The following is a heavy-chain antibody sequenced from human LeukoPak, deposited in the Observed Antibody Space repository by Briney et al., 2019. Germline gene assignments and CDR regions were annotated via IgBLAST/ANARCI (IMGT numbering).Heavy chain of an antibody. CDR3: ARGRYDFVYYYYGMDV. D-gene: IGHD3-3*01. CDR1: GGTFSCYA. V-gene: IGHV1-2*06. CDR2: INPNSGGT. Sequence: ASVKVSCKATGGTFSCYAISWVRQAPGQGLEWMGRINPNSGGTNYAQKFQGRVTMTRDTSISTAYMELSRLRSDDTAVYYCARGRYDFVYYYYGMDVWGQGTTVTVSS. J-gene: IGHJ6*02.